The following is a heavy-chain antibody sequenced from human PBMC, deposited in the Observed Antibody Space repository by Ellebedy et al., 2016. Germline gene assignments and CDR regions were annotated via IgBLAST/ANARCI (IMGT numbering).Heavy chain of an antibody. Sequence: SETLSLXCAVYSGSFSGHYWSWIRQSPGKGLEWIGEINHSGSTNYNPSLKGRVIISVDTSKNQFSLKVYSVTAADTAVYYCARDRVPVAGTFDSWGQGTLVTVSS. CDR1: SGSFSGHY. J-gene: IGHJ4*02. CDR3: ARDRVPVAGTFDS. CDR2: INHSGST. V-gene: IGHV4-34*09. D-gene: IGHD6-19*01.